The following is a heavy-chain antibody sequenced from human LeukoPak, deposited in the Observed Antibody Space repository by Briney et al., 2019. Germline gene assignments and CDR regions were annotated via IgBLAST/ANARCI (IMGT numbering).Heavy chain of an antibody. Sequence: PSETLSLTCTVSGGSISSYYWSWIRQPPGKGLEWIGYIYYSGSTNYNPSLKSRVTISVDTSKNQFSLKLSSVTAADTAVYYCARGGYYDSSGYYYVLGHWGQGTLVTVSS. D-gene: IGHD3-22*01. CDR1: GGSISSYY. CDR2: IYYSGST. V-gene: IGHV4-59*01. J-gene: IGHJ4*02. CDR3: ARGGYYDSSGYYYVLGH.